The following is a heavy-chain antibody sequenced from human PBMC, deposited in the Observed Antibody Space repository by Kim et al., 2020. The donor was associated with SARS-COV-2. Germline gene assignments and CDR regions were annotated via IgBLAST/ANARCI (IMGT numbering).Heavy chain of an antibody. D-gene: IGHD2-21*01. J-gene: IGHJ4*02. Sequence: GGSLRLSCTTSGFTFTGYAMSWVRQAPGKGLEWVSSIDGSDGTTYFVDSAKGRFTISRDNSKNTLYLQMSTLRADDTAVYYCVKGGWGSIWDHWGQGTLV. CDR1: GFTFTGYA. CDR2: IDGSDGTT. V-gene: IGHV3-23*01. CDR3: VKGGWGSIWDH.